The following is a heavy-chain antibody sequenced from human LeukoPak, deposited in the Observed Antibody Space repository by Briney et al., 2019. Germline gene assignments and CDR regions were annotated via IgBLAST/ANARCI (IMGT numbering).Heavy chain of an antibody. CDR3: ARGYSSGWYRSQLFDY. J-gene: IGHJ4*02. Sequence: SETLSLTCAVSGGSISSSNWWSWVRQPPGKGLEWIGEIYHSGSTNYNPSLKSRVTISVDKSKNQFSLKLSSVTAADTAVYYCARGYSSGWYRSQLFDYWGQGTLVTVSS. D-gene: IGHD6-19*01. CDR1: GGSISSSNW. CDR2: IYHSGST. V-gene: IGHV4-4*02.